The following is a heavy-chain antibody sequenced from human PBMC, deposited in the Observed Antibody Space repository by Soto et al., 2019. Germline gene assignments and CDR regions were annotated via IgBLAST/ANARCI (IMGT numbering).Heavy chain of an antibody. V-gene: IGHV4-61*01. CDR1: GGSVSSGSYY. Sequence: QVQLQESGPGLVKPSETLSLTCTVSGGSVSSGSYYWSWIRQPPGKGLEWIGYIYYSGSTNYNPALKSRVTISVHTSQNPFSPKLSSVTAAATAVYYCAREHSDRYDCWSGYYGWFDPWGQGTLVTVSS. CDR2: IYYSGST. J-gene: IGHJ5*02. D-gene: IGHD3-3*01. CDR3: AREHSDRYDCWSGYYGWFDP.